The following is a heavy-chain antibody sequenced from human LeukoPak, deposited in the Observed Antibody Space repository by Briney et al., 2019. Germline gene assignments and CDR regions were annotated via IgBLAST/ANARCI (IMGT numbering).Heavy chain of an antibody. CDR2: ISWNSGSI. D-gene: IGHD3-22*01. CDR1: GFTFDDYA. V-gene: IGHV3-9*01. CDR3: AKGSYYYDSSGYGAIDY. Sequence: GGSLRLSCAASGFTFDDYAMHWVRQAPGKGLEWVSGISWNSGSIGYADSVKGRLTISRDNAKNSLYLQMNSLRAEDTALYYCAKGSYYYDSSGYGAIDYWGQGTLVTVSS. J-gene: IGHJ4*02.